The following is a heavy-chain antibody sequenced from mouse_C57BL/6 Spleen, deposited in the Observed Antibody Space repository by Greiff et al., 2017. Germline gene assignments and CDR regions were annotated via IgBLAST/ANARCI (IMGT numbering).Heavy chain of an antibody. Sequence: QVQLQQPGAELVRPGSSVKLSCKASGYTFTSYWMDWVKQRPGQGLEWIGNIYPSDSETHYNQKFKDKATLTVDKSSSTAYMQLSSLTSEDSAVYYCARKTTVVPYAMDYWGQGTSVTVSS. D-gene: IGHD1-1*01. V-gene: IGHV1-61*01. J-gene: IGHJ4*01. CDR1: GYTFTSYW. CDR3: ARKTTVVPYAMDY. CDR2: IYPSDSET.